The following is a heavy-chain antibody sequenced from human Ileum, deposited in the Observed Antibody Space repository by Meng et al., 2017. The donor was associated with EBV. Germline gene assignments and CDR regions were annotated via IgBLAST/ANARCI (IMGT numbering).Heavy chain of an antibody. V-gene: IGHV4-61*08. J-gene: IGHJ4*02. Sequence: QGPPQMSGPGPGRPLETPSPTWPVSGGSGTRSGYYWSLLRQSHGKGLEWLGYVNYNGDSTYNPSPKSRVTIFIDTSKKQFYLNLTSATAADTAIYYCARELRVGGAFDYWGQGTLVTVSS. CDR1: GGSGTRSGYY. CDR2: VNYNGDS. CDR3: ARELRVGGAFDY. D-gene: IGHD1-26*01.